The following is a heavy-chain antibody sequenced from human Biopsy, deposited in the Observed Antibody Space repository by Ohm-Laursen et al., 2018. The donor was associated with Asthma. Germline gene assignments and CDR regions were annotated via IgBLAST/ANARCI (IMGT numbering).Heavy chain of an antibody. CDR2: LIPVLGTA. CDR1: GDSLGSFINYA. Sequence: GASVKVSCKASGDSLGSFINYAISWVRQAPRQGLEWMGGLIPVLGTADYAPMFAGRVTITADESTSTAYLELTSLRFEDTAVYYCARGYSGTDRIVYYYSGMEVWGQGTTVTVSS. V-gene: IGHV1-69*13. D-gene: IGHD5-12*01. CDR3: ARGYSGTDRIVYYYSGMEV. J-gene: IGHJ6*02.